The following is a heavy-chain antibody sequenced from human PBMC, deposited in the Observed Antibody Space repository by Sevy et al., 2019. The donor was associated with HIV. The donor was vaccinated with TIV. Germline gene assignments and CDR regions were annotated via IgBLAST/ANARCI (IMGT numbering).Heavy chain of an antibody. V-gene: IGHV3-30-3*01. CDR2: ISYDGSNK. CDR1: GFTFSSYA. J-gene: IGHJ4*02. CDR3: ARVPSPGGSYYTDY. D-gene: IGHD1-26*01. Sequence: GGYLRLSCAASGFTFSSYAMHWVRQAPGKGLEWVAVISYDGSNKYYADSVKGRFTISRDNSKNTLYLQMNSLRAEDTAVYYCARVPSPGGSYYTDYWGQGTLVTVSS.